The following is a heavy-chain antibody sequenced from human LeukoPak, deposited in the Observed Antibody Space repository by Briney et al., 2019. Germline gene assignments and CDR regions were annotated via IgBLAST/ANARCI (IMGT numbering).Heavy chain of an antibody. V-gene: IGHV3-30*03. CDR3: ARIYDFWSGYYPDY. J-gene: IGHJ4*02. CDR2: ISYDGSNK. CDR1: GFTFSSYG. D-gene: IGHD3-3*01. Sequence: PGGSLRLSCAASGFTFSSYGMHWVRQAPGKGLEWVAVISYDGSNKYYADSVKGRFTISRDNAKNSLYLQMNSLRAEDTAVYYCARIYDFWSGYYPDYWGQGTLVTVSS.